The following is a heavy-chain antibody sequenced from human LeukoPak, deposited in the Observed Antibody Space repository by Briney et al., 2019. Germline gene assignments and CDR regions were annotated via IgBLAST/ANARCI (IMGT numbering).Heavy chain of an antibody. Sequence: SETLSLTCTVSGGSITSYYWTYVRQPAGKGLEWIGRIHSSGGTNYSPSLKSRVTMSLDTSKNQFSLNLSSVTAADTAIYYCAREFSGTSIAARVFDSWGQGTLVTVSS. CDR1: GGSITSYY. D-gene: IGHD6-6*01. CDR3: AREFSGTSIAARVFDS. CDR2: IHSSGGT. J-gene: IGHJ4*02. V-gene: IGHV4-4*07.